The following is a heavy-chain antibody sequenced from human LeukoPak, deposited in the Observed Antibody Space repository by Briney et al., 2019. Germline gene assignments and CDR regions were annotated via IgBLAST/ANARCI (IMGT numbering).Heavy chain of an antibody. Sequence: MTSETLSLTCTVSGDSLSSHYWSWIRQPPGKGLEWIGYIYGSGSTHYDPSLRSRVTISEDTSKNQFSLKLSSVTAADTAVYYCAREPSGSHCSGGSCYSRFFDYWGQGTLVTVSS. V-gene: IGHV4-59*11. J-gene: IGHJ4*02. CDR2: IYGSGST. D-gene: IGHD2-15*01. CDR1: GDSLSSHY. CDR3: AREPSGSHCSGGSCYSRFFDY.